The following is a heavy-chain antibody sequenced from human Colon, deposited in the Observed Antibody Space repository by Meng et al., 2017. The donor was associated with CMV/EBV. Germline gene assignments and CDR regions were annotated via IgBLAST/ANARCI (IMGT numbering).Heavy chain of an antibody. Sequence: GESLKISCTASGFMFSSYAMHWVRQAPGKGLDWAAAISYDGGKEYYADSVKGRFTISRDNAKNTLYLQMNSLRGEDTAEYYCARDNYYGMDVWGQGTTVTVSS. CDR2: ISYDGGKE. V-gene: IGHV3-30*04. J-gene: IGHJ6*02. CDR3: ARDNYYGMDV. CDR1: GFMFSSYA.